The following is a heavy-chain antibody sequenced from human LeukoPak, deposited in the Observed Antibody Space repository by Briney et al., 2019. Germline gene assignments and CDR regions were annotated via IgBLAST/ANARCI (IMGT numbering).Heavy chain of an antibody. CDR3: ARDLPYYYDSSGNYYYYYGMDV. CDR2: INPNSGGT. V-gene: IGHV1-2*04. Sequence: ASVKVSCKASGYTFTGYYMHWVRQAPGQGLEWMGWINPNSGGTNYAQKFQGWVTMTRDTSISTAYMELSRLRSDDTAVYYCARDLPYYYDSSGNYYYYYGMDVWGQGTLVTVSS. D-gene: IGHD3-22*01. J-gene: IGHJ6*02. CDR1: GYTFTGYY.